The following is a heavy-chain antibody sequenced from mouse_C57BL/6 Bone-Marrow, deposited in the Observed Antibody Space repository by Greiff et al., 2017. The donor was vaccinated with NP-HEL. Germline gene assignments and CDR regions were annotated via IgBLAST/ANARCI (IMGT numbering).Heavy chain of an antibody. V-gene: IGHV1-69*01. J-gene: IGHJ1*03. CDR2: IDPSDSYT. CDR3: AIGGYDYDGWYFDV. Sequence: QVQLQQPGAELVMPGASVKLSCKASGYTFTSYWMHWVKQRPGQGLEWIGEIDPSDSYTNYNQKFKGKSTLTVDKSSSTAYMQLSSLTSEDSAVYYCAIGGYDYDGWYFDVWGTGTTVTVSS. D-gene: IGHD2-4*01. CDR1: GYTFTSYW.